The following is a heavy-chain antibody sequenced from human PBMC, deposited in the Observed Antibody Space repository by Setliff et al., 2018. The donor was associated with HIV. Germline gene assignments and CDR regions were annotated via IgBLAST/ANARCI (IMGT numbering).Heavy chain of an antibody. Sequence: SETLSPTCTVSGGSISSGHYYWSWIRHHPWKGLEWIGYIYYTGSTYFNPSLKSRVTLSIDTSKNQYSLKLSSVTASYTAVYYCARDRYAGEIDYWGQGTLVTVSS. CDR2: IYYTGST. J-gene: IGHJ4*02. V-gene: IGHV4-31*03. D-gene: IGHD3-10*01. CDR3: ARDRYAGEIDY. CDR1: GGSISSGHYY.